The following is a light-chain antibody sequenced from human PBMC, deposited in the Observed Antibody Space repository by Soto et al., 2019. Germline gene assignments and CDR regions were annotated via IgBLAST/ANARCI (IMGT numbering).Light chain of an antibody. J-gene: IGKJ5*01. Sequence: EIVLTQSPGTLSLSPGERATLSYRASQSVSSNYLAWFQQKPGQAPRLLVYGASSRATGIPDRFSGSGSGTDFTLTISRLEPEDFAVYYCQQYGSSPQRITFGQGTRLEIK. V-gene: IGKV3-20*01. CDR1: QSVSSNY. CDR2: GAS. CDR3: QQYGSSPQRIT.